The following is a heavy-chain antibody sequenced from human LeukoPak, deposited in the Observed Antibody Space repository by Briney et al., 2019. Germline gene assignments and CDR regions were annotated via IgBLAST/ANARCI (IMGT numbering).Heavy chain of an antibody. J-gene: IGHJ3*02. CDR3: ASLRGGDYYGGNSGDAFDI. V-gene: IGHV1-18*01. D-gene: IGHD4-23*01. CDR1: GYTSTSYG. Sequence: ASVNVSCKASGYTSTSYGVSGVRQAPGQGLEWMGWISAYNGNTNYAQKLQGRVTMTTDTSTSTAYMELRSLRSDDTAVYYCASLRGGDYYGGNSGDAFDIWGQGTMVTVSS. CDR2: ISAYNGNT.